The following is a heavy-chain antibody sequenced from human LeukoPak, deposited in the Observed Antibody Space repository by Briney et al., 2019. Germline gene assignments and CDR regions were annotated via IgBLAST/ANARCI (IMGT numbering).Heavy chain of an antibody. CDR2: IYHSGST. D-gene: IGHD6-19*01. CDR3: ARAERGSSGAIDY. Sequence: SGTLSLTCAVSGGSISSSNWWSWVRQPPGQGLEWIGEIYHSGSTNYNPSLKSRVTISVDKSKNQFSLKLSSVTAADTAVYYCARAERGSSGAIDYWGQGTLVTVSS. J-gene: IGHJ4*02. CDR1: GGSISSSNW. V-gene: IGHV4-4*02.